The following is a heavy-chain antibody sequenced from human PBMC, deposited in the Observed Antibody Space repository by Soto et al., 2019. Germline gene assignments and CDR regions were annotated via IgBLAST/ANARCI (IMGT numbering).Heavy chain of an antibody. CDR3: ARDPGYCSRNSCERYRALYYYYCMDV. CDR2: IIPIFGTA. CDR1: GGTFSSYA. D-gene: IGHD2-2*01. J-gene: IGHJ6*02. V-gene: IGHV1-69*06. Sequence: ASVKIACKASGGTFSSYAISWVRQAPGQGLEWIGGIIPIFGTANYAQKFQGRVTITADKSTSTAYMELSSLRSEDTAVYYCARDPGYCSRNSCERYRALYYYYCMDVWGQGTTVTVSS.